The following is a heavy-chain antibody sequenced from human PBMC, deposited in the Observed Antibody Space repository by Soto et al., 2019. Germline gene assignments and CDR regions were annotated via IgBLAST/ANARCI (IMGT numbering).Heavy chain of an antibody. CDR1: GGSISSSSYY. D-gene: IGHD5-18*01. J-gene: IGHJ4*02. V-gene: IGHV4-39*01. Sequence: SETLSLTCTVSGGSISSSSYYWGWIRQRPGKGLEWIGSIYYSGSTYYNPSLKSRVTISVDTSKNQFSLKLSSVTAADTAVYYCARHHYTSKTWIQLWLGVYYFDYWGQGTLVTVSS. CDR2: IYYSGST. CDR3: ARHHYTSKTWIQLWLGVYYFDY.